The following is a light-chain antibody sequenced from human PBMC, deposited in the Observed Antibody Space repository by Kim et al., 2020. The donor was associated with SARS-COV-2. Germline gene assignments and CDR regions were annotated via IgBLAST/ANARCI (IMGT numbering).Light chain of an antibody. J-gene: IGLJ2*01. CDR3: QVWDSSSDHPVV. CDR1: NIGSKS. V-gene: IGLV3-21*04. CDR2: YDS. Sequence: SYELTQPPSVSVAPGKTARITCGGNNIGSKSVHWYQQKPGQAPVLVIYYDSDRPSGIPERFSGSNSGNTATLTISRVEAGDEADYCCQVWDSSSDHPVVFGGETKLTVL.